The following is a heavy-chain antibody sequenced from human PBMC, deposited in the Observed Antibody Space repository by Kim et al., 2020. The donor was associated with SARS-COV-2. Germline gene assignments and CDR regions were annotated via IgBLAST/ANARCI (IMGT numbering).Heavy chain of an antibody. CDR3: AKALRGLNMMLDY. CDR1: GFSFANYA. CDR2: ISAGGDIL. V-gene: IGHV3-23*01. Sequence: GGSLRLSCAASGFSFANYAMSWVRQAPGKWLEWVSSISAGGDILHYADSVKGRFTISRDLSRNTLYLQMNSLRDEDTAVCYCAKALRGLNMMLDYWGMGTLVTVS. D-gene: IGHD3-10*01. J-gene: IGHJ4*02.